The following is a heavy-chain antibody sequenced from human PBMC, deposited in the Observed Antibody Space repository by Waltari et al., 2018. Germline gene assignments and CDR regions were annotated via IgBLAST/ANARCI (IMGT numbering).Heavy chain of an antibody. D-gene: IGHD3-3*01. J-gene: IGHJ4*02. Sequence: EVQLVESGGGLVQPGRSLRLSCAASGFTFADYAMHWVRQAPGKGLEWVSGISWNSGSIGYADSVKGRFTRAGDNAKNSLYLQMNSLGAEDTALYYCAKVGVDESGPDYWGQGTLVTVSS. V-gene: IGHV3-9*01. CDR3: AKVGVDESGPDY. CDR2: ISWNSGSI. CDR1: GFTFADYA.